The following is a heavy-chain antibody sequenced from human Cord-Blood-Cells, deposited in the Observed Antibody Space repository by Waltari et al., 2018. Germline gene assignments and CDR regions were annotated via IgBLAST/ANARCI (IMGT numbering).Heavy chain of an antibody. CDR2: IYYSGST. CDR3: ARVTPGPSSSYLYYFDY. Sequence: QVQLQESGPGLVKPSQTLSLTCTFSGRYISSGGYSWSWIRPPHGKGLEWIGYIYYSGSTYYNPSLKSRVTRSVDTSKNQFSLKLSSVTAADTAVYYCARVTPGPSSSYLYYFDYWGQGTLVTVSS. CDR1: GRYISSGGYS. D-gene: IGHD6-6*01. J-gene: IGHJ4*02. V-gene: IGHV4-31*03.